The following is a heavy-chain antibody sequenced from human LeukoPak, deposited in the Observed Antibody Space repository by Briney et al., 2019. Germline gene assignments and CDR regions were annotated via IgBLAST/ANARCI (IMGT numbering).Heavy chain of an antibody. CDR3: AKGRSSSPVVYYFDY. CDR2: ISYDGSNK. D-gene: IGHD6-6*01. CDR1: GFTFSSYG. V-gene: IGHV3-30*18. J-gene: IGHJ4*02. Sequence: GGSLRLSCAASGFTFSSYGMHWVRQAPGKGLEWVAVISYDGSNKYYADSVKGRFTISRDNSKNTLYLQMNSLRAEDTAVYYCAKGRSSSPVVYYFDYWGQGTLVTVSS.